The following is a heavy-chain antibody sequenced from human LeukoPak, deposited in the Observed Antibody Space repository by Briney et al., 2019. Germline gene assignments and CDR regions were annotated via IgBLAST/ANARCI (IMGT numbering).Heavy chain of an antibody. D-gene: IGHD3-10*01. CDR2: ISYDGSNK. V-gene: IGHV3-30*03. J-gene: IGHJ5*02. CDR3: VRDGGPLLWFGEDNWFDP. Sequence: QPGRSLRLSCAASGFTFSSYGMHWVRQAPGKGLEWVAVISYDGSNKYYADSVKGRFTISRDNAKNSLYLQMNSLRAEDTAVYYCVRDGGPLLWFGEDNWFDPWGQGTLVTVSS. CDR1: GFTFSSYG.